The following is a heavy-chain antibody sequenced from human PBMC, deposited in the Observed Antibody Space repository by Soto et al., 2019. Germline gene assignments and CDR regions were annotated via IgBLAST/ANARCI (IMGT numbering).Heavy chain of an antibody. Sequence: PGESLKISCKGSGYSFTSYWIGWVRQMPGKGLEWMGIIYPGDSDTRYSPSFQGQVTISADKSISTAYLQWSSLKASDTAMYYCARHKGDYYDSSGPFDYWGQGTLVTVSS. V-gene: IGHV5-51*01. CDR2: IYPGDSDT. CDR3: ARHKGDYYDSSGPFDY. CDR1: GYSFTSYW. D-gene: IGHD3-22*01. J-gene: IGHJ4*02.